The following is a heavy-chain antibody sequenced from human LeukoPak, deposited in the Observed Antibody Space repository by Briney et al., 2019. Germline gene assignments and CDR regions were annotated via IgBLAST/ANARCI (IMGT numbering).Heavy chain of an antibody. CDR2: IYHSGST. CDR1: GGSISSGGYY. V-gene: IGHV4-30-2*01. Sequence: PSETLSLTCTVSGGSISSGGYYWSWIRQPPGKGLEWIGYIYHSGSTYYNLSLKSRVTISVDRSKNQFSLKLSSVTAADTAVYYCARARVVPNWFDPWGQGTLVTVSS. CDR3: ARARVVPNWFDP. D-gene: IGHD2-2*01. J-gene: IGHJ5*02.